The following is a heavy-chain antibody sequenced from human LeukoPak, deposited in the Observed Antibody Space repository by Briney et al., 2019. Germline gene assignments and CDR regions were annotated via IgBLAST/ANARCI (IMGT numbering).Heavy chain of an antibody. D-gene: IGHD2-15*01. J-gene: IGHJ5*01. V-gene: IGHV4-30-4*01. CDR2: IYHSGNT. CDR1: GDSINSDYY. CDR3: ARRGPGYCSGGRCFGWFDS. Sequence: SQTLSLTCTVSGDSINSDYYWSWFRQSPGKGLEWIAYIYHSGNTYYNPSLKSRVTMSVDTSTNRFSLRLSYVTAADTAVYYCARRGPGYCSGGRCFGWFDSWGQGTLVTVSS.